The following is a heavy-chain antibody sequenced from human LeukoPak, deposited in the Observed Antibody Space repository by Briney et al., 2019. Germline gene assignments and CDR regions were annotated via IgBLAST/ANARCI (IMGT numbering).Heavy chain of an antibody. J-gene: IGHJ4*02. D-gene: IGHD6-19*01. CDR2: ISSSSSYT. CDR1: GGSFSGYY. CDR3: ASTPGSGWSYFDY. V-gene: IGHV3-11*03. Sequence: LSLTCAVYGGSFSGYYWSWIRQAPGKGLEWVSYISSSSSYTNSADSVKGRFTISRDNAKNSLYLQMNSLRAEDTAVYYCASTPGSGWSYFDYWGQGTLVTVSS.